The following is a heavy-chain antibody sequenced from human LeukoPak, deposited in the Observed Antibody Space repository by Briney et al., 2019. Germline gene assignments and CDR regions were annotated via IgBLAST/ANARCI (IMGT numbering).Heavy chain of an antibody. CDR3: ARASYCSSTSCYLDFQH. J-gene: IGHJ1*01. V-gene: IGHV1-69*05. CDR2: IIPIFGTA. Sequence: SVKVSCKASGGTFSSYAISWVRQAPGQGLEWGGGIIPIFGTANYAQKFQGRVTITTDESTSTAYMELSSLRSEDTAVYYCARASYCSSTSCYLDFQHWGQGTLVTVSS. CDR1: GGTFSSYA. D-gene: IGHD2-2*01.